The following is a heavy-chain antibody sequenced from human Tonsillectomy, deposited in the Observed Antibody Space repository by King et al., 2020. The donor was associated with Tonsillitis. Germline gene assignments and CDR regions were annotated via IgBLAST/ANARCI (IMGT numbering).Heavy chain of an antibody. V-gene: IGHV4-30-4*01. Sequence: QLQESAPGLVKPSQTLSLTCTVSGDSLSSADSYWTWIRQVSGKGLEWIGYISNSGTTYYHPSLKSRLTLSLDTPRNQFSLRLNSVTAADTAVYYCAKETATGTIDFWGQGTLVTVS. CDR1: GDSLSSADSY. CDR3: AKETATGTIDF. J-gene: IGHJ4*02. D-gene: IGHD6-13*01. CDR2: ISNSGTT.